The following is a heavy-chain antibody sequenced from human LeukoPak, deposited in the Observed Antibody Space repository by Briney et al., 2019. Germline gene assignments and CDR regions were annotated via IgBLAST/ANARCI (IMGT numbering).Heavy chain of an antibody. CDR1: GFTFSSYG. Sequence: GGSLSPSWPAPGFTFSSYGMNWVGQPPGRGREWVAVIWYDGSNKYYADSVKGRFTISRDNSKNTLYLQMNSLRAEDTAVYYCARERGATFDYWGQGTLVTVSS. D-gene: IGHD1-26*01. V-gene: IGHV3-33*01. CDR2: IWYDGSNK. J-gene: IGHJ4*02. CDR3: ARERGATFDY.